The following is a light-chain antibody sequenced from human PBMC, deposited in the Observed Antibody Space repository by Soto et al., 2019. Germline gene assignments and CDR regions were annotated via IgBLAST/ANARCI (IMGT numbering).Light chain of an antibody. Sequence: EIVLTQSPATLSLSPGERATLSCRASQNISIYLAWYQQRPGQAPRLLIYDASNRASGIPARFSGSGSGTDFTLTISSLEPEDFAVYYCQQCSNWPPEITFGQGTRLDIK. CDR1: QNISIY. CDR3: QQCSNWPPEIT. J-gene: IGKJ5*01. CDR2: DAS. V-gene: IGKV3-11*01.